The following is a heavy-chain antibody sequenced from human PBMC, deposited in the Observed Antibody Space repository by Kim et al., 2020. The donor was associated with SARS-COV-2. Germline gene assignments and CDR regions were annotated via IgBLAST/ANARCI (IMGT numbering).Heavy chain of an antibody. V-gene: IGHV4-4*02. CDR3: ATGPSIATRPFVFDY. CDR1: GASISDTNW. Sequence: SETLSLTCTVSGASISDTNWWSWVLQPPGKGLEWFGDIYYSGSTNYNPSLESRVIITHDTSKNHFSLSLNSLTAADTAMYYCATGPSIATRPFVFDYWGQGDLRTVSS. J-gene: IGHJ4*02. D-gene: IGHD6-6*01. CDR2: IYYSGST.